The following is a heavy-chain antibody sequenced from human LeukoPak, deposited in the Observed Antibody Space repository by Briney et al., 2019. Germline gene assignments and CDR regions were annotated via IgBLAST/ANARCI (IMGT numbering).Heavy chain of an antibody. CDR2: INPNSGGT. V-gene: IGHV1-2*02. Sequence: GASVKVSCKASGYTFTGYYMHWVRQAPGQGLEWMGWINPNSGGTNYAQKFQGRVTMTRDTSISTAYMELSRLRSDDTAVYYCARANCGGDCFYYYYYMDVWGKGTTVTVSS. D-gene: IGHD2-21*01. J-gene: IGHJ6*03. CDR3: ARANCGGDCFYYYYYMDV. CDR1: GYTFTGYY.